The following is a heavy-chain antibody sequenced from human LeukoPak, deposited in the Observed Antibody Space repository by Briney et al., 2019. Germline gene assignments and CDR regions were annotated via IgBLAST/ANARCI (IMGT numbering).Heavy chain of an antibody. Sequence: SETLSLTCTVSGGSLSSYYWSWIRQPPGKGLEWIGYIYYSGSTNYNPSLKSRVTISVDTSKNQFSLKLSSVTAADTAVYYCAGAYYYDSSGYYYDSFDPWGQGTLVTVPS. V-gene: IGHV4-59*08. CDR2: IYYSGST. D-gene: IGHD3-22*01. CDR3: AGAYYYDSSGYYYDSFDP. J-gene: IGHJ5*02. CDR1: GGSLSSYY.